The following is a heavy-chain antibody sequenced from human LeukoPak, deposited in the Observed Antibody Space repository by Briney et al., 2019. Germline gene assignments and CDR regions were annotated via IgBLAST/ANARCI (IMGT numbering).Heavy chain of an antibody. CDR2: ISSSSSTI. Sequence: GGSLRLSCAASGFTFSSYSMSWVRQAPGKGLEWVSYISSSSSTIYYADSVKGRCTISRDNAKNSLYLQMNSLRAEDTAVYYCAKSYYDFWSGQDHFDYWGQGTLVTVSS. J-gene: IGHJ4*02. V-gene: IGHV3-48*01. CDR1: GFTFSSYS. CDR3: AKSYYDFWSGQDHFDY. D-gene: IGHD3-3*01.